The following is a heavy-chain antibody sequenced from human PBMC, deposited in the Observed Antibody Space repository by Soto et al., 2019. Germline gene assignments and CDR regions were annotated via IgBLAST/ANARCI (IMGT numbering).Heavy chain of an antibody. Sequence: EVQLVESGGGLVQPGGSLTLSCAASGFTFSRNWMSWVRQAPGKGLEWVANIKEDGSAKYYADAVKGRFTLSRDNVENSLYLQMNSLRAEDTAVYYCARVGWLRPYFDYWGQGTLVTVSS. V-gene: IGHV3-7*01. J-gene: IGHJ4*02. CDR3: ARVGWLRPYFDY. CDR1: GFTFSRNW. D-gene: IGHD5-12*01. CDR2: IKEDGSAK.